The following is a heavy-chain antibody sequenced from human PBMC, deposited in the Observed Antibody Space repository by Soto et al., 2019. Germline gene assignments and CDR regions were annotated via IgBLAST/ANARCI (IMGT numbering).Heavy chain of an antibody. CDR1: GGSISSYH. Sequence: SETLSLTCTVSGGSISSYHWSWIRQPPGKGLEWIGYIYYSGSTNYNPSLKSRVTISVDTSKNQFSLKLSSVTAADTAVYYCAREGDACPQHSLFDYWGQGTLATVSS. CDR2: IYYSGST. V-gene: IGHV4-59*01. D-gene: IGHD3-16*01. CDR3: AREGDACPQHSLFDY. J-gene: IGHJ4*02.